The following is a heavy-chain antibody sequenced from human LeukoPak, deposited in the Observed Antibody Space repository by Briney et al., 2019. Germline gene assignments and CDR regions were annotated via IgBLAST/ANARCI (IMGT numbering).Heavy chain of an antibody. J-gene: IGHJ4*02. D-gene: IGHD6-6*01. V-gene: IGHV1-46*01. Sequence: GASVKVSCKASGYTFTSYYMHWVRRAPGQGLEWMGIINPSGGSTSYAQKFQGRVTMTRDMSTSTVYMELSSLRSEDTAVYYCAGSIAARLDYFDYWGQGTLVTVSS. CDR2: INPSGGST. CDR3: AGSIAARLDYFDY. CDR1: GYTFTSYY.